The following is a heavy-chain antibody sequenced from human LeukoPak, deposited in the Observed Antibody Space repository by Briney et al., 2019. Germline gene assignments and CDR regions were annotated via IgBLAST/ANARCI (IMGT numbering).Heavy chain of an antibody. D-gene: IGHD2-15*01. CDR3: ARDFDTKYCSGGSCYNY. CDR1: GYTFTSYA. Sequence: ASVKVSCKASGYTFTSYAMNWVRQAPGQGLEWMGWINTNTGNPTYAQGFTGRFVFSLDTSVSTAYLQISSLKAEDTAVYYCARDFDTKYCSGGSCYNYWGQGTLVTVSS. CDR2: INTNTGNP. J-gene: IGHJ4*02. V-gene: IGHV7-4-1*02.